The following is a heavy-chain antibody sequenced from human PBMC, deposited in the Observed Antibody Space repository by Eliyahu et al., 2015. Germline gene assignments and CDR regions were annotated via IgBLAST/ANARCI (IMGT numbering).Heavy chain of an antibody. CDR3: TTDTVYYDSSGYHDAFDI. J-gene: IGHJ3*02. Sequence: EVQLVESGGGLVKPGGSLRLSCAASGFXFXTXXMXWVRQAPGKGLEWVGRIKSKTDGGTTDYAAPVKGRFTISRDDSKNTLYLQMNSLKTEDTAVYYCTTDTVYYDSSGYHDAFDIWGQGTMVTVSS. V-gene: IGHV3-15*01. D-gene: IGHD3-22*01. CDR1: GFXFXTXX. CDR2: IKSKTDGGTT.